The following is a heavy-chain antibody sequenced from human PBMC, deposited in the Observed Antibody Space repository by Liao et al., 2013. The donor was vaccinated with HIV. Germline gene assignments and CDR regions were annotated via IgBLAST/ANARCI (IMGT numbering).Heavy chain of an antibody. J-gene: IGHJ4*02. V-gene: IGHV4-61*02. CDR1: GGSISGTSHY. Sequence: QVQLQESGPGLVKPSQTLSLTCTVSGGSISGTSHYWSWLRQPAGKGLEWIGRIYTSGTTNYNPALKSRATISLDTSRNQFSLHLSSVTAADTAVYFCARENAGPSDYWGQGTLVTVSS. D-gene: IGHD3-10*01. CDR2: IYTSGTT. CDR3: ARENAGPSDY.